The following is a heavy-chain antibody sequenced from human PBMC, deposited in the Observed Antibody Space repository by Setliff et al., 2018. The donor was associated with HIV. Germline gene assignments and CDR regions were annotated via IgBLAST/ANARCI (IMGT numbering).Heavy chain of an antibody. J-gene: IGHJ4*02. V-gene: IGHV7-4-1*02. Sequence: ASVKVSCKASGYTFTDHAMNWVRQAPGQGLEWMGWINTNAGNPTYAQGFTGRFVFSLDTSVSTAYLQISSLQAEDSAVYYCATAYMKAPSRDSSGWYYFAYWGQGTLVTVSS. CDR3: ATAYMKAPSRDSSGWYYFAY. CDR2: INTNAGNP. CDR1: GYTFTDHA. D-gene: IGHD6-19*01.